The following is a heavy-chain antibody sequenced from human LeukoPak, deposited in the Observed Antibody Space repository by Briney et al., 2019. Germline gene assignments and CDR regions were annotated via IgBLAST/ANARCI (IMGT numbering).Heavy chain of an antibody. Sequence: SETLSLTRSVSGGSISSSSYYWGWIRQPPGRGLEWIGSIYYSGSTYYNPSLKSRVTISVDTSKNQFSLKLSSVTAADTAVFYCARQTIVHHYCFDYWGQGTLVTVSS. J-gene: IGHJ4*02. V-gene: IGHV4-39*01. CDR1: GGSISSSSYY. D-gene: IGHD1-14*01. CDR2: IYYSGST. CDR3: ARQTIVHHYCFDY.